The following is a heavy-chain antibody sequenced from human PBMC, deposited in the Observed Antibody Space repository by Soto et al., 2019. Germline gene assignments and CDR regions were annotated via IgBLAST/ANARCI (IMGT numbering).Heavy chain of an antibody. J-gene: IGHJ6*02. V-gene: IGHV1-69*13. D-gene: IGHD6-13*01. Sequence: SVKASCKASGYTFTSYDINWVRQAPEQGLEWMGGIIPIFGTANYAQKFQGRVTITADESTSTAYMELSSLRSEDTAVYYCAGWRFSSSWSGYYYYGMDVWGQGTTVTVSS. CDR3: AGWRFSSSWSGYYYYGMDV. CDR2: IIPIFGTA. CDR1: GYTFTSYD.